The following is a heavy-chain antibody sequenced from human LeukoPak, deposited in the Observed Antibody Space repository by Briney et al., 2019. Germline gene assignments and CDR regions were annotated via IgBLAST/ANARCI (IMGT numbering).Heavy chain of an antibody. Sequence: GGSLRLSCAASGFTFSNAWMSWVRQAPGKGPEWVGRIKSKTDGGTPDYAAPVKGRFTISRDDSKNTLYLQMNSLKTEDTAVYYCTGVSRSSWYDYWGQGTLVTVSS. D-gene: IGHD6-13*01. CDR2: IKSKTDGGTP. J-gene: IGHJ4*02. CDR3: TGVSRSSWYDY. V-gene: IGHV3-15*01. CDR1: GFTFSNAW.